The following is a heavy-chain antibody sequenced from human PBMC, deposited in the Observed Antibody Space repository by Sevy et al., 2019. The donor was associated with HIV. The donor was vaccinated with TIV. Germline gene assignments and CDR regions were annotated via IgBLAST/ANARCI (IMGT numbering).Heavy chain of an antibody. J-gene: IGHJ5*02. CDR1: GYTFTSYD. D-gene: IGHD3-22*01. Sequence: ASVKVSCKASGYTFTSYDINWVRQATGQGLEWMGWMNPNTGNTGDAQKFQGRVTMTRDTSTSTAYMELRSLRSDDTAIYYCTRVRALNYYDTSVSMEYNWFDPWSQGTLVTVSS. CDR3: TRVRALNYYDTSVSMEYNWFDP. V-gene: IGHV1-8*02. CDR2: MNPNTGNT.